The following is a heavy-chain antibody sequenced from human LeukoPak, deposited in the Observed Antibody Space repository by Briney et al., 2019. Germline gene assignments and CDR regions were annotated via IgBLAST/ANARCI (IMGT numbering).Heavy chain of an antibody. Sequence: SETLSLTCTVSGGSISSGGYYWSWIRQHPGKGLEWIGYIYYSGSTYYNPSLKSRVTISVDTSKNQFSLKLSSVTAADTAVYYCASYSYYYDSSGYFDYWGQGTLVTVSS. CDR2: IYYSGST. D-gene: IGHD3-22*01. CDR1: GGSISSGGYY. V-gene: IGHV4-31*03. CDR3: ASYSYYYDSSGYFDY. J-gene: IGHJ4*02.